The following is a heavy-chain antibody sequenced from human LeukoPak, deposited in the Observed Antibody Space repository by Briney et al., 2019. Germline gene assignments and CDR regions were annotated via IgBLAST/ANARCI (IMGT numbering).Heavy chain of an antibody. CDR3: ARLGGAAHFDY. CDR1: GDSINSGDYY. Sequence: PSETLSLTCTVSGDSINSGDYYWSWIRQPAGKGLEWIGYIYYSGSTNYNPSLKSRVTILIHRSKNQFSLKLSSVTAADTAVFYCARLGGAAHFDYWGQGILVTVSS. CDR2: IYYSGST. V-gene: IGHV4-30-4*08. J-gene: IGHJ4*02. D-gene: IGHD2-15*01.